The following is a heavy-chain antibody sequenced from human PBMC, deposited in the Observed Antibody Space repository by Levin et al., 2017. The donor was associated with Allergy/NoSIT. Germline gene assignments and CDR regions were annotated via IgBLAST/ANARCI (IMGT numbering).Heavy chain of an antibody. D-gene: IGHD2-15*01. CDR3: ARAGVVVAARRKVFDY. CDR1: GGSFSGYY. CDR2: INHSGST. V-gene: IGHV4-34*01. J-gene: IGHJ4*02. Sequence: GSLRLSCAVYGGSFSGYYWSWIRQPPGKGLEWIGEINHSGSTNYNPSLKSRVTISVDTSKNQFSLKLSSVTAADTAVYYCARAGVVVAARRKVFDYWGQGTLVTVSS.